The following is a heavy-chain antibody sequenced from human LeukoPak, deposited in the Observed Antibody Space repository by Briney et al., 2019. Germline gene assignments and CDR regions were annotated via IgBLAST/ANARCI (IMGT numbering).Heavy chain of an antibody. J-gene: IGHJ4*02. Sequence: GGALRLSCAATGFNFISNAMSWVRQAPGKGLECVSSISCGDGSTYYADSVRGRFTISRDNSKSTLFLQMNSLRAEDTAIYFCATYRQVLLPFESWGQGTLVTVSS. V-gene: IGHV3-23*01. CDR3: ATYRQVLLPFES. D-gene: IGHD5-18*01. CDR1: GFNFISNA. CDR2: ISCGDGST.